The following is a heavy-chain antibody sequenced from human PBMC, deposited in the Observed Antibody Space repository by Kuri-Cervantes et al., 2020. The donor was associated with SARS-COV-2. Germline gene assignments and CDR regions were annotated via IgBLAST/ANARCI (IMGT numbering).Heavy chain of an antibody. CDR3: ATTGYSSGWYNFDY. V-gene: IGHV3-11*04. J-gene: IGHJ4*02. CDR1: GFTFSDYY. D-gene: IGHD6-19*01. CDR2: ISSSGSTI. Sequence: GESLKISCAASGFTFSDYYMSWIRQAPGKGLEWVSYISSSGSTIYYADSVKGRFTISRDNAENSLYLLMNTLRAEDTAVYYCATTGYSSGWYNFDYWGQGTLVTVSS.